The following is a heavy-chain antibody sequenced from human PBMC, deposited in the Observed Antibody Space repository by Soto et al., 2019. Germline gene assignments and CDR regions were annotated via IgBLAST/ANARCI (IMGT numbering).Heavy chain of an antibody. Sequence: GGSLRLSCAASGFTFSSYAMSWVRQAPGKGLEWVSAISGSGGSTYYADSVKGRFTISRDNSKNTLYLQMNSLRAEDTAVYYCASSGLVVPAARTYYYYGMDVWGQGTTVTVSS. J-gene: IGHJ6*02. CDR2: ISGSGGST. V-gene: IGHV3-23*01. CDR3: ASSGLVVPAARTYYYYGMDV. CDR1: GFTFSSYA. D-gene: IGHD2-2*01.